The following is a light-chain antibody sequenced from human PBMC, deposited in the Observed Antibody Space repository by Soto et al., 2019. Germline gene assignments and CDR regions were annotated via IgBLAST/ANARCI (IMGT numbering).Light chain of an antibody. CDR1: QDIGNF. CDR3: QKCKVAPFT. Sequence: DIQMTQSPSSLSAFVGDRVTITCRASQDIGNFLAWYQQKPGKVPKLLIYAASTLQSGVPSRFSGSGSGTDFTLTISSVQPEDVAPYYCQKCKVAPFTFGGGTKVDIK. J-gene: IGKJ4*01. CDR2: AAS. V-gene: IGKV1-27*01.